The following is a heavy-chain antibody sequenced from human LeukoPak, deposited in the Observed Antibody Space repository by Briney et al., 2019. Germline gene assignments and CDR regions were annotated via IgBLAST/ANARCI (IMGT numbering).Heavy chain of an antibody. V-gene: IGHV3-30-3*01. CDR1: GFTFSSYT. Sequence: GGSLRLSCAASGFTFSSYTMHWVRQAPGKGLEWVVVISYDGSNKKYVDSVKGRFTISTDESKNTLYLHMNSLRSEDTAVYYCARSIGNHFDYWGQGTLVAVSS. CDR3: ARSIGNHFDY. J-gene: IGHJ4*02. CDR2: ISYDGSNK. D-gene: IGHD1-14*01.